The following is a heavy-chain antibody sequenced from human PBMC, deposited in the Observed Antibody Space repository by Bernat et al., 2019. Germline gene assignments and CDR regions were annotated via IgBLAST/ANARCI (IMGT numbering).Heavy chain of an antibody. CDR2: IRSKANSYAA. J-gene: IGHJ4*02. CDR3: VRRRTDDSSGYFDY. D-gene: IGHD3-22*01. CDR1: GFTFSGAA. Sequence: EVQLVESGGGLVQPGGSLKLSCAVSGFTFSGAAIHWVRQASGKGLEWVGRIRSKANSYAAAYAASVKGRLTISRDDSKTTAYLQMNSLQTEDTAVYYCVRRRTDDSSGYFDYWGQGTLVTVSS. V-gene: IGHV3-73*01.